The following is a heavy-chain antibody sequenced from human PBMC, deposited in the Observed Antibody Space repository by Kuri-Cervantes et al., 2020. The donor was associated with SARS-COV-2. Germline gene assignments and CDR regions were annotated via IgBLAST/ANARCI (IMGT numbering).Heavy chain of an antibody. Sequence: SETLSLTCAVYGVSFSGYYWSWIRQPPGKGLEWIGEINHSGSTNYNPSLKSRVTISVDTSKNQFSLKLSSVTAADTAVYYCARVDGDYVDWYFDLWGRGTLVTVSS. CDR2: INHSGST. V-gene: IGHV4-34*01. D-gene: IGHD4-17*01. CDR3: ARVDGDYVDWYFDL. CDR1: GVSFSGYY. J-gene: IGHJ2*01.